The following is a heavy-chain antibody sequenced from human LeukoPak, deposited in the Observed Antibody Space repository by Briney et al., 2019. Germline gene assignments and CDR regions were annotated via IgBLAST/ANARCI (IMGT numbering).Heavy chain of an antibody. CDR2: IIPVFRTA. Sequence: ASVKVSCKASGGTFSTYAISWVRQAPGQGLEWMGGIIPVFRTANYAQKVQGRVTITADELTTTFYMEVSSLRSEDTAVYYCARANKIIGTTGRAFDIWGPGTMVTVSS. CDR3: ARANKIIGTTGRAFDI. CDR1: GGTFSTYA. J-gene: IGHJ3*02. D-gene: IGHD1-20*01. V-gene: IGHV1-69*01.